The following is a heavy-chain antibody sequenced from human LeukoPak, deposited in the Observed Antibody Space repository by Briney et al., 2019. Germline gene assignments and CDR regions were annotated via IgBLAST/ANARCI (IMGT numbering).Heavy chain of an antibody. D-gene: IGHD4-17*01. J-gene: IGHJ4*02. CDR1: GGSISSYY. CDR3: ARSPDYGDYFDY. Sequence: SETLSLTCTVSGGSISSYYWSWIRQPPGKGLEWIGYIYYSGSTNYNPSLKSRVTISVDTSKNQFSLKLSSVTAADTAVYYCARSPDYGDYFDYWGQGTLVTVSS. V-gene: IGHV4-59*01. CDR2: IYYSGST.